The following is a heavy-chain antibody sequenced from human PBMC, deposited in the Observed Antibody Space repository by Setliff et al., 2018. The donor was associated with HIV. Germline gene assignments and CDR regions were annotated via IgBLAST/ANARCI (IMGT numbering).Heavy chain of an antibody. CDR1: GFTFSSFS. Sequence: PGGSLRLSCSASGFTFSSFSINWVRQAPGKGLEWVSSISSSSSYIYYADSVRGRFPIARDDAKSSLYLQMNSLRAEDTDVYYCARVGYSSSWGKYYYYMDVWGKGTTVTVSS. V-gene: IGHV3-21*01. CDR3: ARVGYSSSWGKYYYYMDV. CDR2: ISSSSSYI. J-gene: IGHJ6*03. D-gene: IGHD6-6*01.